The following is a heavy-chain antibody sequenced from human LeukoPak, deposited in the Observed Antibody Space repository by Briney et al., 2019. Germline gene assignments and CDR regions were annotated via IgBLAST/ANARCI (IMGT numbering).Heavy chain of an antibody. J-gene: IGHJ5*02. CDR2: ISYDGSNK. V-gene: IGHV3-30*14. D-gene: IGHD1-26*01. CDR3: ARDQRSESYYPWGWFDP. CDR1: GFTFSSYA. Sequence: GGSLRLSCAASGFTFSSYAMHWVRQAPGKGLEWVAVISYDGSNKYYADSVKGRFTISRDNSKNTLYLQVNSLRPEDTAVYYCARDQRSESYYPWGWFDPWGQGTLVTVSS.